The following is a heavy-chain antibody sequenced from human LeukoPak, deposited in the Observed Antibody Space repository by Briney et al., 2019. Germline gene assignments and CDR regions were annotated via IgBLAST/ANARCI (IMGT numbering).Heavy chain of an antibody. Sequence: GASVKVSCKVSGYTLTELSMHWVRQAPGKGLEWMGGFDPEDGETIYAQKFQGRVTMTEDTSTDTAYMELSSLRSEDTAVYYCATAYGGNLRMVYAFDIWGQGTMVTVSS. CDR1: GYTLTELS. J-gene: IGHJ3*02. V-gene: IGHV1-24*01. D-gene: IGHD4-23*01. CDR2: FDPEDGET. CDR3: ATAYGGNLRMVYAFDI.